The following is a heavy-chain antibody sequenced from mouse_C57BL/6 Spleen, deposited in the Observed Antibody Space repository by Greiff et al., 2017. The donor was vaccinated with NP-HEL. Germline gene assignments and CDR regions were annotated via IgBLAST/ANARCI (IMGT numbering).Heavy chain of an antibody. CDR2: IDPSDSET. CDR1: GYTFTSYW. D-gene: IGHD2-4*01. V-gene: IGHV1-52*01. Sequence: QVQLQQPGAELVRPGSSVKLSCKASGYTFTSYWMHWVKQRPIQGLEWIGNIDPSDSETHYNQKFKDKATLTVDKSSSTAYMQLSSLTSEDSAVYYCAREKGYDYDDWYFDVWGTGTTVTVSS. CDR3: AREKGYDYDDWYFDV. J-gene: IGHJ1*03.